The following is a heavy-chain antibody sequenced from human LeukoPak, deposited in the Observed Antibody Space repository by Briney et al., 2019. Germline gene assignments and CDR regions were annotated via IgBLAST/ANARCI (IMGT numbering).Heavy chain of an antibody. V-gene: IGHV1-69*04. Sequence: SVKVSCKASGGTFSSYAISWVRQAPGQGLEWMGRIIPILGIADYAQKFQGRVTITADKSTSTAYMELSSLRSEDTAVYYCAGKNYYDSSGYLRFDYWGQGTLVTVSS. CDR1: GGTFSSYA. CDR2: IIPILGIA. J-gene: IGHJ4*02. CDR3: AGKNYYDSSGYLRFDY. D-gene: IGHD3-22*01.